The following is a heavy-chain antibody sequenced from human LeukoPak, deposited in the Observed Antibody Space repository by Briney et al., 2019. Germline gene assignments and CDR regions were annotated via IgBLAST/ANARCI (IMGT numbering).Heavy chain of an antibody. CDR2: ISSSSSYI. CDR1: GFTFSSYS. D-gene: IGHD3-10*01. Sequence: GGSLRLSCAASGFTFSSYSMNWVRQAPGKGLEWVSSISSSSSYIYYADSVKGRFTISRDNAKNSLYLQMNSLRAEDTAVYYCARDPSNYYGSGRLLDYWGQGTLVTVSS. CDR3: ARDPSNYYGSGRLLDY. J-gene: IGHJ4*02. V-gene: IGHV3-21*01.